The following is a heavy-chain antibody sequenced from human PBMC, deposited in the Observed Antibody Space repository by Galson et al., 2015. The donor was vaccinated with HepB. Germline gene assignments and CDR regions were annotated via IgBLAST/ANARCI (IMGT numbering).Heavy chain of an antibody. J-gene: IGHJ2*01. CDR1: GFTFSNAW. Sequence: SLRLSCAASGFTFSNAWMSWVRQAPGKGLEWVGRIKSKTDGGTTDYAAPVKGRFTISRDDSKNTLYLQMNSLKTEDTAVYYCTTAYCGGDCYWYFDLWGRGTLVTVSS. CDR3: TTAYCGGDCYWYFDL. D-gene: IGHD2-21*02. CDR2: IKSKTDGGTT. V-gene: IGHV3-15*01.